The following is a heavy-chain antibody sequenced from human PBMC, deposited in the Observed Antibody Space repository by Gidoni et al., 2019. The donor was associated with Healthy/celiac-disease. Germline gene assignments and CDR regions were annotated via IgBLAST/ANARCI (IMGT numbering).Heavy chain of an antibody. CDR1: GLIFSNAW. Sequence: EVQLVESGGGLVKPGGSLRLSCASSGLIFSNAWMSWVRQAPGKGLEWVGRIESKTDGGTTDYAAPVKGRFTISRDDSKNTLFLQMNSLKTEDTAVYYCTTVVHWGQGTLVTVSS. CDR2: IESKTDGGTT. J-gene: IGHJ4*02. CDR3: TTVVH. V-gene: IGHV3-15*04.